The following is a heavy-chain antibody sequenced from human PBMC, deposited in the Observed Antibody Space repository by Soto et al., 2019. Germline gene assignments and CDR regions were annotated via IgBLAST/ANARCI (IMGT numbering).Heavy chain of an antibody. Sequence: QVNLVQSGAEVKKPGASVKVSGKGSGYAFTTYGITWVRQAPGQGLEGMGWISAHNGNTNYAQKLQGRVTVTRDTSTSTAYMELRSLRSDDTAVYYCARGRYGDYWGQGALVTVSS. V-gene: IGHV1-18*01. CDR3: ARGRYGDY. CDR2: ISAHNGNT. CDR1: GYAFTTYG. D-gene: IGHD1-1*01. J-gene: IGHJ4*02.